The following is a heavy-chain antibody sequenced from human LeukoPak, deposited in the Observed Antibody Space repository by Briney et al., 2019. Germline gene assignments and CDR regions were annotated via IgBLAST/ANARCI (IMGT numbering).Heavy chain of an antibody. V-gene: IGHV1-2*02. Sequence: ASVKVSCKASVYTFTGYYMHWVRQAPGQGLAWMGWINPNSGGTNYAQKFQGRVTMTRDTSISTAYMELSRLRSDDTAVYYCARDPDDYGDDGWFDPWGQGTLVTVSS. CDR1: VYTFTGYY. J-gene: IGHJ5*02. CDR2: INPNSGGT. D-gene: IGHD4-17*01. CDR3: ARDPDDYGDDGWFDP.